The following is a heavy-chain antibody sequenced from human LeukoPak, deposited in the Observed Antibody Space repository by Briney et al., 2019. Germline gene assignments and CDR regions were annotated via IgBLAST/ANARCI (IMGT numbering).Heavy chain of an antibody. CDR1: GFTFSSYW. V-gene: IGHV3-7*01. CDR2: IKQDGSEK. Sequence: GGSLRLSCAASGFTFSSYWMSWVRQAPGKGLEWVANIKQDGSEKYYVDSVKGRFTISRDNAKNSLCLQMNSLRAEDTAVYYCARASANYYSSRSGWFDPWGQGTLVTVSS. J-gene: IGHJ5*02. D-gene: IGHD6-13*01. CDR3: ARASANYYSSRSGWFDP.